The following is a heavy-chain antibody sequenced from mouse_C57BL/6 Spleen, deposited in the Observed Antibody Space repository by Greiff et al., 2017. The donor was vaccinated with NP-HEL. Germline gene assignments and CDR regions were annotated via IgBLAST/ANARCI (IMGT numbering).Heavy chain of an antibody. D-gene: IGHD1-1*01. Sequence: QVQLQQPGTELVKPGASVKLSCKASGYTFTSYWMHWVKQRPGQGLEWIGNINPSNGGTNYNEKFKSKATLTVDKSSSTAYMQLSSLTSEDSAVYDCARSPITTVVTTSSFDYWGQGTTLTVSS. J-gene: IGHJ2*01. CDR3: ARSPITTVVTTSSFDY. CDR2: INPSNGGT. CDR1: GYTFTSYW. V-gene: IGHV1-53*01.